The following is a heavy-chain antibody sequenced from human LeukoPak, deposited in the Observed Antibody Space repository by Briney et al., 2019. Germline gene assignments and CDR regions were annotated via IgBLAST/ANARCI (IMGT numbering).Heavy chain of an antibody. CDR1: GGTFSSYA. V-gene: IGHV1-69*05. D-gene: IGHD2-15*01. CDR2: IIPIFGTA. Sequence: ASVKVSCKASGGTFSSYAISWVRQAPGQGLEWMGGIIPIFGTANYAQKFQGRVTITTDESTSTAYMELSSLRSEDTAVYYCANLGDCSGGSCYGWGQGTLVTVSS. CDR3: ANLGDCSGGSCYG. J-gene: IGHJ4*02.